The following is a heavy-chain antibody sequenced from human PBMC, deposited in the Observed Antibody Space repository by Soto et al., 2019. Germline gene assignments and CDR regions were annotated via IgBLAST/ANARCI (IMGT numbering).Heavy chain of an antibody. Sequence: ASVKVCCKASGYTFTSYGISWVRQAPGQGLEWMGWISAYNGNTNYAQKLQARVTMTTDTSTSTAYMELRSLRSDDTAVYYCARKIVVVPAGYNWFDPWGQGTLVTVSS. V-gene: IGHV1-18*04. CDR2: ISAYNGNT. CDR3: ARKIVVVPAGYNWFDP. CDR1: GYTFTSYG. J-gene: IGHJ5*02. D-gene: IGHD2-2*01.